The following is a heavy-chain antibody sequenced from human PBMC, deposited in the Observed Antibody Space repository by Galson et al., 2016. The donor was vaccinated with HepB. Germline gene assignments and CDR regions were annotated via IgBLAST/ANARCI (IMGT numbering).Heavy chain of an antibody. CDR2: TYYRSKWYN. J-gene: IGHJ4*02. D-gene: IGHD2-2*01. CDR1: GDSVSTNGAA. Sequence: CAISGDSVSTNGAAWNWIRQSPSRGLEWLGRTYYRSKWYNDYAVSVKSRITINPDTSKNQVSLQLKSVIPEDTAIYFCAREGVVAIGTHFAYWGQGILVTVAS. CDR3: AREGVVAIGTHFAY. V-gene: IGHV6-1*01.